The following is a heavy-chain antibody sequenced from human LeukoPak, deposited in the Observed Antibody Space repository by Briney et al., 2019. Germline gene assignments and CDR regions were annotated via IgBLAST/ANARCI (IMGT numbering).Heavy chain of an antibody. D-gene: IGHD4-23*01. V-gene: IGHV3-15*01. CDR2: IKSKTDGGTT. Sequence: GGSLRLSCAASGFTFSSYAMSWLRQAPGKGLEWVGRIKSKTDGGTTDYAAPVKGRFTISRDDSKNTLYLQMNSLKTEDTAVYYCTTDGQTVVGFDYWGQGTLVTVSS. J-gene: IGHJ4*02. CDR3: TTDGQTVVGFDY. CDR1: GFTFSSYA.